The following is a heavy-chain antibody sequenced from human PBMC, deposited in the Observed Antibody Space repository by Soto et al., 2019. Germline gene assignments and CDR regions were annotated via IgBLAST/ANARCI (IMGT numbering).Heavy chain of an antibody. CDR3: GRGRSGQIVVFY. J-gene: IGHJ4*02. V-gene: IGHV1-2*02. CDR2: IGPESGAT. Sequence: DSGKVCFKASGYPFTGHYIHLVRQAPEQGPEWMGEIGPESGATRYAQKFQGRVTMTRDTSITTVYMELKNLSPDDTAVYYCGRGRSGQIVVFYWGQGTTVTVSS. D-gene: IGHD1-26*01. CDR1: GYPFTGHY.